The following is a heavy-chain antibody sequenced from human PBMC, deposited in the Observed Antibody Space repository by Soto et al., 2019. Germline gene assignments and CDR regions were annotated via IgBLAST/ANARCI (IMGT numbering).Heavy chain of an antibody. CDR2: IYDSGST. J-gene: IGHJ4*02. CDR3: ARSSRSYFDY. CDR1: GGSISRRGYF. Sequence: QVQLQESGPGLVKPSQTLSLTCTVSGGSISRRGYFWSWISQHPGKGLEWIGYIYDSGSTYYTLSLKSRVSLSVDTSKNQFSLNLTSVTAADTAMYYCARSSRSYFDYWGQGTLVTVSS. V-gene: IGHV4-31*03.